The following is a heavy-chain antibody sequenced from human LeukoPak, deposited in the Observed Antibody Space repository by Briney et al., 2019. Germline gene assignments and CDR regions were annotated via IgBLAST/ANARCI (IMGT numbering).Heavy chain of an antibody. D-gene: IGHD3-22*01. J-gene: IGHJ4*02. CDR2: ISYDGSNK. V-gene: IGHV3-30-3*01. CDR1: GFTFSSYA. CDR3: ARDFGDSSGPDY. Sequence: GGSLRLSCAASGFTFSSYAMHWDRQAPGKGLEWVAVISYDGSNKYYADSVKGRFTISRDNSKNTLYLQMNSLRAEDTAVYYCARDFGDSSGPDYWGQGTLVTVSS.